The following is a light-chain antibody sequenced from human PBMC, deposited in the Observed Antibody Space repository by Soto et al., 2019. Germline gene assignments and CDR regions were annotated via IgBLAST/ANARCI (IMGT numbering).Light chain of an antibody. V-gene: IGLV4-69*01. Sequence: QPVLTQSPSASASLGASVKLTCTLSSGRSSYAIAWHQQQPEKGPRYLMKLNSDGSHSKGDEIPDRFSGSSSGAERYLTISSLQSEDEADYYCQTWATGIQVFGGGTKLTVL. CDR3: QTWATGIQV. J-gene: IGLJ2*01. CDR2: LNSDGSH. CDR1: SGRSSYA.